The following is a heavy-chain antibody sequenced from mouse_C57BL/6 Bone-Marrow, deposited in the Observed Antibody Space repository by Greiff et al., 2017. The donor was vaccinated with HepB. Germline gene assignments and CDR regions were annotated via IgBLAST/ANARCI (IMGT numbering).Heavy chain of an antibody. CDR2: ISDGGSYT. CDR3: ASLYRRAY. Sequence: EVMLVESGGGLVKPGGSLKLSCAASGFTFSSYAMSWVRQTPEKRLEWVATISDGGSYTYYPDNVKGRFTISRDNAKNNLYLQMSHLKSEDTAMYYCASLYRRAYWGQGTLVTVSA. CDR1: GFTFSSYA. V-gene: IGHV5-4*03. D-gene: IGHD2-1*01. J-gene: IGHJ3*01.